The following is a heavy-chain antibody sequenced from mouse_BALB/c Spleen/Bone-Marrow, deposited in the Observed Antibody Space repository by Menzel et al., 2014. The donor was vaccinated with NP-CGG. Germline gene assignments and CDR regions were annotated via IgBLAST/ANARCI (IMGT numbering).Heavy chain of an antibody. CDR2: IYPGGGYT. V-gene: IGHV1-63*02. CDR3: AIHGEAMDY. J-gene: IGHJ4*01. CDR1: GCTFTNYW. Sequence: VQRVESGAELVRPGTSVKMSCKAAGCTFTNYWIGWVKQRHGHGLEWIGDIYPGGGYTNYNEKFKGKATLTADTSSSTAYMQLSSLTSEDSDVYYCAIHGEAMDYWGQGTSVTVSS.